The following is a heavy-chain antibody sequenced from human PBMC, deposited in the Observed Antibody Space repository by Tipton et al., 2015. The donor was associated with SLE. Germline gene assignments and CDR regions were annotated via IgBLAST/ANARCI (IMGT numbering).Heavy chain of an antibody. CDR1: GGSFSGFY. D-gene: IGHD5-18*01. J-gene: IGHJ4*02. V-gene: IGHV4-34*01. Sequence: TLSLTCAVYGGSFSGFYWNWIRQPPGKGLEWIGEIDHSGSTNYVPSLKSRVTISVDTSKNQFSLKLSSVTAADTSVYYCAREQTDAYTYGPIDYWGQGTLVTVSS. CDR3: AREQTDAYTYGPIDY. CDR2: IDHSGST.